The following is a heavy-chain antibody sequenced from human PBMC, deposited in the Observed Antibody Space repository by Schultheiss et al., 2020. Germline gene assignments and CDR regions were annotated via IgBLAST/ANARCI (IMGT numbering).Heavy chain of an antibody. D-gene: IGHD6-13*01. V-gene: IGHV3-48*03. J-gene: IGHJ2*01. Sequence: GGSLRLSCAASGFTFSSYEMNWVRQAPGKGLEWVSYISSSGSTIYYADSVKGRFTISRDNSKNTLYLQMNSLRAEDTAVYYCAKSPRDSRVHWYFDLWGRGTLVTVSS. CDR1: GFTFSSYE. CDR3: AKSPRDSRVHWYFDL. CDR2: ISSSGSTI.